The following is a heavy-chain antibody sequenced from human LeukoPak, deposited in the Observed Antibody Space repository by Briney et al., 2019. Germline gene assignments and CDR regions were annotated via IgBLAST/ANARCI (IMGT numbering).Heavy chain of an antibody. J-gene: IGHJ4*02. Sequence: GSLRLSCAAFGFTFSSYWMSWVRQPPGKGLEWVANIKQDGSEKYYVDSVKGRFSISRDNAKNSLYLQMNSLRAEDTAVYYCARDIASSGTPGVDYWGQGTLVTVSS. D-gene: IGHD6-13*01. V-gene: IGHV3-7*05. CDR1: GFTFSSYW. CDR3: ARDIASSGTPGVDY. CDR2: IKQDGSEK.